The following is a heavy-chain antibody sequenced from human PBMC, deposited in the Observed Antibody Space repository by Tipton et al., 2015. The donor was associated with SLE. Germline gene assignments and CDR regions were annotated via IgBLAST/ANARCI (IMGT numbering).Heavy chain of an antibody. Sequence: TLSLTCTVSGGSVRTEDYFWAWIRQPPGKGLEWVGSVFYSGITYYGASLKSRLSISIETSKNEFSLKLTSLTAADTAIYYCAREGSSTVLGVASNWFDPWGQGTLVTVSS. CDR3: AREGSSTVLGVASNWFDP. V-gene: IGHV4-39*07. D-gene: IGHD4-17*01. CDR1: GGSVRTEDYF. CDR2: VFYSGIT. J-gene: IGHJ5*02.